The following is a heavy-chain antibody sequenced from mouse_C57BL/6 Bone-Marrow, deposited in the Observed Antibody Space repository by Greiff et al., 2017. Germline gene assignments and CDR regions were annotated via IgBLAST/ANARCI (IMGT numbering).Heavy chain of an antibody. J-gene: IGHJ2*01. D-gene: IGHD1-1*01. CDR1: GFTFSSYG. V-gene: IGHV5-6*02. Sequence: DVKLVESGGDLVKPGGSLKLSCAASGFTFSSYGMSWVRQTPDKRLEWVATISSGGSYTYYPDSVKGRFTISRDNAKNTLYLQMSSLKSEDTAMYYCARRGYGSSSLYYFDYWGQGTTLTVSS. CDR2: ISSGGSYT. CDR3: ARRGYGSSSLYYFDY.